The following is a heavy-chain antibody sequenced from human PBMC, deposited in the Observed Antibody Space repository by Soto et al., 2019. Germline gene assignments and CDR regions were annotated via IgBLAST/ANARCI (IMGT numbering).Heavy chain of an antibody. J-gene: IGHJ4*02. V-gene: IGHV4-59*01. Sequence: PSETLSLTCAVSGVSISSYYWSWIRQPPGKGLEWIGYNYYSGTTNYNPSLKSRVTISVDTSKNQFFLRLTSVTAADTAVYYCVREAYISYGQAIDHWGPGTLVTVSS. D-gene: IGHD2-21*01. CDR1: GVSISSYY. CDR3: VREAYISYGQAIDH. CDR2: NYYSGTT.